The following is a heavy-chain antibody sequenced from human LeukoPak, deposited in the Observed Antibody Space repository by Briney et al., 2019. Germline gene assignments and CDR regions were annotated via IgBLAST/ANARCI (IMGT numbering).Heavy chain of an antibody. V-gene: IGHV4-38-2*02. J-gene: IGHJ3*02. CDR3: ARGACDDAFDI. Sequence: SETLSLTCTVSGYSISSGYYWGWIRQPPGKGLEWIGSIYHSGSTYYNPSLKSRVTISVDTSKNQFSLKLSSVTAADTAVYYCARGACDDAFDIWGQGTMVTVSS. CDR2: IYHSGST. CDR1: GYSISSGYY.